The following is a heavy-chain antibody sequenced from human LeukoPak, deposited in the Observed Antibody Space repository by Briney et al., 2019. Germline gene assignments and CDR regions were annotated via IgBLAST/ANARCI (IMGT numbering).Heavy chain of an antibody. CDR2: IIPIFGIA. CDR1: GGTFSSYA. CDR3: ARESCSSTSCYLGWFDP. V-gene: IGHV1-69*04. J-gene: IGHJ5*02. Sequence: ASVKVSCKASGGTFSSYAISWVRQASGQGLEWMGRIIPIFGIANYAQKFQGRVTITADKSTSTAYMELSSLRSEDTAVYYCARESCSSTSCYLGWFDPWGQGTLVTVSP. D-gene: IGHD2-2*01.